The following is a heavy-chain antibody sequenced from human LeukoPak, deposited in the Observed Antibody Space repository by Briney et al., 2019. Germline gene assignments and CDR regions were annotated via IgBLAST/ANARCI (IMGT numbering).Heavy chain of an antibody. V-gene: IGHV3-74*01. CDR1: GFTFSSHW. CDR3: ARDGNNYASGGFDY. J-gene: IGHJ4*02. Sequence: GGSLRLSCAASGFTFSSHWMHWVRQTPGKGLVWVSRINSDGTSTDYADSVKGRFTISRDNAKNTLYLQMNSLRAEDTAVYYCARDGNNYASGGFDYWGQGTLVTVSS. CDR2: INSDGTST. D-gene: IGHD3-10*01.